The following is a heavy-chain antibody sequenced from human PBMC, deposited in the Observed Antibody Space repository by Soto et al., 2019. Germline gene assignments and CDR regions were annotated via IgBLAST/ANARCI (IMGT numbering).Heavy chain of an antibody. V-gene: IGHV1-8*01. J-gene: IGHJ6*02. Sequence: QVQLVQSGAEVKKPGASVKVSCKASGYTFTSYDINWVRQATGQGLEWMGWMNPNSGNTGYAQKFQGRVTMTRNTSISTAYMELSSLRSEDTAVYYCATPYSSSWYSGYYYYGMDVWGQGTTVTVSS. CDR1: GYTFTSYD. CDR3: ATPYSSSWYSGYYYYGMDV. CDR2: MNPNSGNT. D-gene: IGHD6-13*01.